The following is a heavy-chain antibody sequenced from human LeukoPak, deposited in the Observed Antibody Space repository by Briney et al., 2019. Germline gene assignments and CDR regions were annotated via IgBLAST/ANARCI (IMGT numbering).Heavy chain of an antibody. Sequence: GGSLRLSCAASGFTFSSYGMSWVRRAPGKGLEWVSAITATSSSTHDADSVQGRFAISRDNSKNTLYLQMNSLRAEDTAVYYCARGSFPAYMTTVTTRAFPFDPWGQGTLVTVSS. D-gene: IGHD4-17*01. CDR3: ARGSFPAYMTTVTTRAFPFDP. V-gene: IGHV3-23*01. CDR2: ITATSSST. J-gene: IGHJ5*02. CDR1: GFTFSSYG.